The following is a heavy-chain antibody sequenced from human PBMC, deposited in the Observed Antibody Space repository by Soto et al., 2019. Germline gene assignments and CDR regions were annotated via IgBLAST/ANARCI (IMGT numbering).Heavy chain of an antibody. J-gene: IGHJ3*02. CDR3: ARVPILLWFGGPDGAFDI. Sequence: QVQLVESGGGVVQPGRSLRLSCAASGFTFSSYAMHWVRQAPGKGLEGVAVISYDGSNKYYADSVKGRFPITRDNSKNTRYLQMNSLRAEATAVYYCARVPILLWFGGPDGAFDIWGQGTMVTVSS. D-gene: IGHD3-10*01. V-gene: IGHV3-30-3*01. CDR1: GFTFSSYA. CDR2: ISYDGSNK.